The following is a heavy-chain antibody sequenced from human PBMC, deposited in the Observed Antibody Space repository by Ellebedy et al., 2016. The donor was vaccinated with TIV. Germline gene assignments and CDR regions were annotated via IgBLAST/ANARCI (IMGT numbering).Heavy chain of an antibody. CDR3: ARAMSGYYKDYYYGMDV. Sequence: GESLKISCAASGFTVSSNYMSWVRQAPGKGLEWVSVIYSGGNTYYAASVKGRFTISRDNSKNTLYLQMNSLRAEDTAVYFCARAMSGYYKDYYYGMDVWGQGTTVTVSS. J-gene: IGHJ6*02. CDR1: GFTVSSNY. V-gene: IGHV3-53*05. D-gene: IGHD3-3*01. CDR2: IYSGGNT.